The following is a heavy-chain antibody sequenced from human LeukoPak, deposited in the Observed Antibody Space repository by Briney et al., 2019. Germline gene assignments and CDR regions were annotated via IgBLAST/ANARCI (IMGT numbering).Heavy chain of an antibody. Sequence: PSETLSLTCAVYGGSFSGDYWSWIRQPPGKGLEWVGEINHSGSTNYNPSLKSRVTISLDSSKNQFSLKLSSVTAADTAGYYCARAPWAYGNYVHAFDIWGQGTMVTVSS. CDR1: GGSFSGDY. D-gene: IGHD4-11*01. CDR2: INHSGST. V-gene: IGHV4-34*01. CDR3: ARAPWAYGNYVHAFDI. J-gene: IGHJ3*02.